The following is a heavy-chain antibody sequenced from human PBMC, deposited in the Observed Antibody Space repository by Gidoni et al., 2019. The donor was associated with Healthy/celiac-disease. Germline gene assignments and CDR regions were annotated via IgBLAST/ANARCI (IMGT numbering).Heavy chain of an antibody. V-gene: IGHV4-34*01. CDR1: GGSFSGYY. CDR3: ARTPRITISPYHYYYGMDV. Sequence: VQLQQWGAGLVKPSETLSLTCAVYGGSFSGYYWSWIRQPPGKGLEWIGEINHSGSTNYNPSHKSRVTISVDTSKNQFSLKLSSVTAAETAVYYCARTPRITISPYHYYYGMDVWGQGTTVTVSS. D-gene: IGHD3-9*01. J-gene: IGHJ6*02. CDR2: INHSGST.